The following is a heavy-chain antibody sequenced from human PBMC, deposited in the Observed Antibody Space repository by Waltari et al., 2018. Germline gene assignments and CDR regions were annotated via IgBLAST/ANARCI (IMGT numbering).Heavy chain of an antibody. J-gene: IGHJ4*02. Sequence: QAQLVESGGGVVQTGMSLRLSCTGTGISHSSYGMHWVRQAPGKGLEWVALIWFDGGQTYYADSVRGRFTISRDNSKNTLYLDMNSLKLNDTAIYYCAKDAFGNTYVDHWGQGTLVTVAS. CDR3: AKDAFGNTYVDH. CDR2: IWFDGGQT. D-gene: IGHD3-10*01. CDR1: GISHSSYG. V-gene: IGHV3-33*06.